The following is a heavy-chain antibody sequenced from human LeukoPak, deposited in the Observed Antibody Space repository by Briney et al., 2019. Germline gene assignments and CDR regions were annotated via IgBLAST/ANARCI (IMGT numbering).Heavy chain of an antibody. CDR3: ARVRDGSGSYPSFDY. J-gene: IGHJ4*02. CDR2: IKQDGSEK. D-gene: IGHD3-10*01. CDR1: GFTFSSYW. V-gene: IGHV3-7*01. Sequence: GGSLGLSCAASGFTFSSYWMSWVRQAPGKGLEWVANIKQDGSEKYYVDSVKGRFTISRDNAKNSLYLQMNSLRAEDTAVYYCARVRDGSGSYPSFDYWGQGTLVTVSP.